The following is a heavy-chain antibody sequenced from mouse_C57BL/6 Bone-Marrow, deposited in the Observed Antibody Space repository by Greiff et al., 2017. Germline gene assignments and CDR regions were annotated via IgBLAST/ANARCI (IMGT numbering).Heavy chain of an antibody. J-gene: IGHJ4*01. D-gene: IGHD2-3*01. CDR3: ASMMTDSHYAMDY. CDR2: INPSSGYT. CDR1: GYTFTSYT. Sequence: QVQLQQSGADLARPGASVKMSCEASGYTFTSYTMPWVKQRPGQGLEWIGYINPSSGYTKYNQKFKDKVTLSEDNASSTAYMQLSSLTSENSAVSYWASMMTDSHYAMDYWGQGTSVTVSS. V-gene: IGHV1-4*01.